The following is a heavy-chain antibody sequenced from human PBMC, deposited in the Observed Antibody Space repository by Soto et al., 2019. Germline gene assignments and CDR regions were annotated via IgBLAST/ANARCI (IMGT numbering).Heavy chain of an antibody. J-gene: IGHJ1*01. CDR2: ISDDSSYI. D-gene: IGHD3-16*01. V-gene: IGHV3-21*06. Sequence: GGSLRLSCAASGFMFSAYTMNWVRQAPGKGLEWLSSISDDSSYIDYADSLRGRFTVSRDNARNSLYLQIDSLGVEGTAVYYCATPYYFNHWGPGTLVTAPQ. CDR1: GFMFSAYT. CDR3: ATPYYFNH.